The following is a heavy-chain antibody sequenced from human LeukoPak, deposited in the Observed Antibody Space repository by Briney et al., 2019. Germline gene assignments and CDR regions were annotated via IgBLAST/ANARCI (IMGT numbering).Heavy chain of an antibody. V-gene: IGHV1-2*04. J-gene: IGHJ3*02. D-gene: IGHD3-10*01. CDR3: ARPLASYYYGSGDDAFDI. CDR2: INPNSGGT. CDR1: GYTFTGYY. Sequence: AASVKVSCMASGYTFTGYYMHWVRQAPGQGLEWMGWINPNSGGTNYAQKFQGWVTMTRDTSISTAYMELSRLRSDDTAVYYCARPLASYYYGSGDDAFDIWGQGTMVTVSS.